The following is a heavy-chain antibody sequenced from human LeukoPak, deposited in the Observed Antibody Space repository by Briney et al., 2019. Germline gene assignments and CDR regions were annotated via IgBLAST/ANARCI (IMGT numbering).Heavy chain of an antibody. D-gene: IGHD3-10*01. CDR2: IKEDGSEK. Sequence: GGSLRLSCAASGFTFSSYWMSWVRQAPGKGLEWVANIKEDGSEKYYVDSVKGRFTIFRDNAKTSVYLQMNSLRAEDTAVYSCARGYRTYYYGSGISHWGQGTLVTVSS. V-gene: IGHV3-7*01. CDR1: GFTFSSYW. CDR3: ARGYRTYYYGSGISH. J-gene: IGHJ4*02.